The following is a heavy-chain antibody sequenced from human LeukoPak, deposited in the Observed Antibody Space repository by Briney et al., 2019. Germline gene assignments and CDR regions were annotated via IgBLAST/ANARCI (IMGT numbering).Heavy chain of an antibody. Sequence: SETLSLTCTVSGGSISGYYGCWIRQPAGQGLGWVGRIYSNGDTRYNLSLKSRATMPSQTSKNQLSLRLRPVTAADTAVYYCARAAGAAGGQYFDYWGQGTLVTVSS. D-gene: IGHD6-13*01. V-gene: IGHV4-4*07. CDR2: IYSNGDT. CDR1: GGSISGYY. CDR3: ARAAGAAGGQYFDY. J-gene: IGHJ4*02.